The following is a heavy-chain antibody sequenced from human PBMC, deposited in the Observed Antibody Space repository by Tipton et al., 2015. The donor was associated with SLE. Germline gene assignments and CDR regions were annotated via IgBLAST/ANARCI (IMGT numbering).Heavy chain of an antibody. D-gene: IGHD2-8*01. Sequence: TLSLTCTVSGGSISSGGYYWSWIRQHPGKGLEWIGYIYYSGSTYYNPSLKSRVTISVDTSKNHFSLKLSSVTAADTAVYYCARASPGVWCFDLWGRGSLVTVSS. CDR1: GGSISSGGYY. CDR2: IYYSGST. CDR3: ARASPGVWCFDL. J-gene: IGHJ2*01. V-gene: IGHV4-31*03.